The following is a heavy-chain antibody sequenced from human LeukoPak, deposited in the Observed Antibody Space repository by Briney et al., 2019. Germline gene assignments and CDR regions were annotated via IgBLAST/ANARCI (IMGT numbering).Heavy chain of an antibody. CDR1: GFTFSSYA. CDR3: AKDQGRVVPAAMLGYYYYGMDV. Sequence: GGSLRLSCAASGFTFSSYAMSWVRQAPGKGLEWVSAISGSGGSTYYADSVKGRFTISRDNSKNTLYLQMNSLRAEDTAVYYCAKDQGRVVPAAMLGYYYYGMDVWGQGTTVTVSS. CDR2: ISGSGGST. V-gene: IGHV3-23*01. J-gene: IGHJ6*02. D-gene: IGHD2-2*01.